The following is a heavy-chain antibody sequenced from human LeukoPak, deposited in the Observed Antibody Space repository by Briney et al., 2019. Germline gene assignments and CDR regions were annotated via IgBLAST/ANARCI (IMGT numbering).Heavy chain of an antibody. CDR3: ARDSSWAYDYVWGSLDY. Sequence: PGGSLRLSCAASGFTFSSYWMSWVRQAPGKGLEWVANIKQDGSEKYYVDSVKGRFTISRDNAKNSLYLQMNSLRAEDTAVYYCARDSSWAYDYVWGSLDYWGQGTLVTVSS. CDR1: GFTFSSYW. D-gene: IGHD3-16*01. CDR2: IKQDGSEK. J-gene: IGHJ4*02. V-gene: IGHV3-7*01.